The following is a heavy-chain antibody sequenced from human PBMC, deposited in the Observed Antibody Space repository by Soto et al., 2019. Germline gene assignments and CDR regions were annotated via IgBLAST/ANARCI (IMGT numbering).Heavy chain of an antibody. CDR2: FDPEDGDI. CDR3: ATFGADIVVVTSALDH. V-gene: IGHV1-24*01. Sequence: QVQLVHSGPEAKKPGASVKVSCKVSGNTLTEISIHWVRQAPGKGLEWMGGFDPEDGDIIYAQKCRGRVTMTEDTSTDTAYMELSNLRSEYTAVYYCATFGADIVVVTSALDHWGQGTLVTVSS. CDR1: GNTLTEIS. J-gene: IGHJ4*02. D-gene: IGHD2-15*01.